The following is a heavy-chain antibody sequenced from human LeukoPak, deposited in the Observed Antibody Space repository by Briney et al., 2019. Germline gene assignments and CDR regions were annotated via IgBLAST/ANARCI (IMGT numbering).Heavy chain of an antibody. D-gene: IGHD1-1*01. CDR1: GGSFSGYY. CDR2: INHSGST. V-gene: IGHV4-34*01. CDR3: ARASHWNQLHYFDY. Sequence: SETLSLTCAVYGGSFSGYYWSWIRQPPGKGLEWIGEINHSGSTNYDPSLKSRVTISVDKSKDQFSLKLSSVTAADTAVYYCARASHWNQLHYFDYWGQGTLVTVSS. J-gene: IGHJ4*02.